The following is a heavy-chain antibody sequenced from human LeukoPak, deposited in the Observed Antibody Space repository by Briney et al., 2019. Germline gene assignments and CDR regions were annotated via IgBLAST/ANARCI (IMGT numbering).Heavy chain of an antibody. CDR3: ARDSRVKIFGVVIMTGYFDY. Sequence: ASVKVSCKASGYTFTGYYMHWVRQAPGQGLEWMGRINPNRGGTNYAQKFQGRVTMTRDTAISTAYMELSRLRSDDTAVYYCARDSRVKIFGVVIMTGYFDYWGQGTLVTVSS. J-gene: IGHJ4*02. CDR1: GYTFTGYY. D-gene: IGHD3-3*01. CDR2: INPNRGGT. V-gene: IGHV1-2*06.